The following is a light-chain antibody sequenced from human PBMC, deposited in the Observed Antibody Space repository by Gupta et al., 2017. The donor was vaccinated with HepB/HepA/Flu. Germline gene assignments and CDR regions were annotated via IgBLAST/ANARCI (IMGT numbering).Light chain of an antibody. CDR2: SAS. Sequence: DIQLTQSPSFLSASVGDRVTITCRASLGIRNYLAWYQQKPGKAPKLLIYSASALQSGVPSRFSGGGFGTEFTLTIDSLKPEDFATYYCQHFEQFPFTFGPGTKLHI. V-gene: IGKV1-9*01. J-gene: IGKJ3*01. CDR1: LGIRNY. CDR3: QHFEQFPFT.